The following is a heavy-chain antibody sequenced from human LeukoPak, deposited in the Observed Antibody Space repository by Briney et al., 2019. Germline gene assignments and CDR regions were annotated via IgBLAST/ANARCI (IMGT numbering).Heavy chain of an antibody. V-gene: IGHV3-7*01. CDR2: INQDGSDK. D-gene: IGHD4-11*01. J-gene: IGHJ4*02. Sequence: PGGSLRLSCAASGFTFSSYGMHWVRQAPGKGLEWVGNINQDGSDKNYVDSVKGRFTSSRDNAEKSLFLQLNSLRAEDTAVYYCARCFYSSLGCYFDSWGQGTLVSVSS. CDR3: ARCFYSSLGCYFDS. CDR1: GFTFSSYG.